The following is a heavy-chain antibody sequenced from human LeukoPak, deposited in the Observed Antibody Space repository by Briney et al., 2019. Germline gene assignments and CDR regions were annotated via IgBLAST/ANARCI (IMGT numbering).Heavy chain of an antibody. Sequence: SETLSLTCTVSDGSINSYYWSWVRQPPGKGLEWIGYIYYSGNTDYNSSLRSRVTISVDTSRNQFSLKLSSVTAADTAVYYCARRLHLSWGDYYFDYWGQGTLVTVSS. CDR3: ARRLHLSWGDYYFDY. D-gene: IGHD2-21*02. V-gene: IGHV4-59*12. J-gene: IGHJ4*02. CDR2: IYYSGNT. CDR1: DGSINSYY.